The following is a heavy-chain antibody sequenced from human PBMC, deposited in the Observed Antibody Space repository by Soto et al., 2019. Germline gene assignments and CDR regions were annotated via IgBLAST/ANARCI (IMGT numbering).Heavy chain of an antibody. CDR2: IYYSGST. CDR1: GASISWGGYY. CDR3: ARHLVVVPTAPGGWFDP. Sequence: SETLSLTCTVSGASISWGGYYWCWMRQPPGKGLEWIGYIYYSGSTYYNPSLKSRVTMSVDTSKSQFSLKLSSVTAADTAVYYCARHLVVVPTAPGGWFDPWGQGTLVT. D-gene: IGHD2-2*01. J-gene: IGHJ5*02. V-gene: IGHV4-31*03.